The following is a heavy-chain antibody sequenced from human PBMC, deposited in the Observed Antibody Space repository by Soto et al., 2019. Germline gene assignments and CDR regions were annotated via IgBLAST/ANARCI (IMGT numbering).Heavy chain of an antibody. CDR2: ISGSGGST. Sequence: GSLRLSCAASGFTFSSYAMSWVRQAPGKGLEWVSAISGSGGSTYYADSVKGRFTISRDNSKNTLYLQMHSLRAEDTAVYYCAKGGQQLAWFSDYFDDWGQGALFTVS. J-gene: IGHJ4*02. CDR3: AKGGQQLAWFSDYFDD. D-gene: IGHD6-13*01. CDR1: GFTFSSYA. V-gene: IGHV3-23*01.